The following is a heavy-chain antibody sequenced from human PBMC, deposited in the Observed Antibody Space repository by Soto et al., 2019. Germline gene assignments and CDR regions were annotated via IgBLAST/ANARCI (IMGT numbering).Heavy chain of an antibody. CDR2: IYYSGST. Sequence: SETLSLTCTVSGGSISSYYWSWIRQPPGKGLEWIGYIYYSGSTNYNPSLKSRVTISVDTSKNQFSLKLSSVTAADTAVYYCARVTNANPQFDPWGQGTLVTVS. CDR1: GGSISSYY. J-gene: IGHJ5*02. CDR3: ARVTNANPQFDP. V-gene: IGHV4-59*01. D-gene: IGHD1-1*01.